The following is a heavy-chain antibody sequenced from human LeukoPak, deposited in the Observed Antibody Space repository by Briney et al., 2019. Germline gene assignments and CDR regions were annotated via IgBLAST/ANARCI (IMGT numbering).Heavy chain of an antibody. CDR1: GGSFSGYY. Sequence: PSETLSLTCAVYGGSFSGYYWSWIRQPPGKGLEWIGYIYYSGSTNYNPSLKSRVTILVDTSKNQFSLKLSSVTAADTAVYYCASEGHPLSRGTYYGVLTGNRAFDIWGQGTMVTVSS. D-gene: IGHD3-9*01. V-gene: IGHV4-59*01. J-gene: IGHJ3*02. CDR3: ASEGHPLSRGTYYGVLTGNRAFDI. CDR2: IYYSGST.